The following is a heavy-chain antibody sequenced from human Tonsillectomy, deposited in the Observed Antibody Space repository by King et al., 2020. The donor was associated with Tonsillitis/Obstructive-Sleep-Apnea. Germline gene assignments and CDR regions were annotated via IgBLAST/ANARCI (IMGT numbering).Heavy chain of an antibody. CDR1: GFTFNDAW. CDR2: IKSKTDGGTT. CDR3: TAEPANTVTN. V-gene: IGHV3-15*07. J-gene: IGHJ4*02. D-gene: IGHD4-17*01. Sequence: EVQLVESGGGLVEPGGSLTISCRASGFTFNDAWMNWVRQAPGQGLEWGGRIKSKTDGGTTNYAAPVKGRFTISRDDSNNTLFLLMNSLKTEDTAVYYCTAEPANTVTNWGQGTLVTVSS.